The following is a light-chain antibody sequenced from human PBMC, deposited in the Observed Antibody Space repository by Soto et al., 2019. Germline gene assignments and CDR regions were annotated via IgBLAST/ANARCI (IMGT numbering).Light chain of an antibody. J-gene: IGKJ1*01. Sequence: IQRTQSPASMSESVGNRVTITCRASQSISTFLNWYQNKPGKDPELLIFSASSLQTGVPSRFSGRGSGTAFTLTITTLQTEDFATYYCQQTYSPTGTFGQGTKVDIK. CDR2: SAS. CDR1: QSISTF. V-gene: IGKV1-39*01. CDR3: QQTYSPTGT.